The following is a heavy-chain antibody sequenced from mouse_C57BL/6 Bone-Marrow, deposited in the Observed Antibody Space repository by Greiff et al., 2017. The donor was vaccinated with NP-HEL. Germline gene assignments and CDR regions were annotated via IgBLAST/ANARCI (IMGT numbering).Heavy chain of an antibody. V-gene: IGHV1-81*01. Sequence: QVQLKQSGAELARPGASVKLSCKASGYTFTSYGISWVKQRTGQGLEWIGEIYPRSGNTYYNEKFKGKATLTADKSSSTAYMELRSLTSEDSAVYFCARRGTGTPYYFDYWGQGTTLTVSS. CDR1: GYTFTSYG. J-gene: IGHJ2*01. D-gene: IGHD4-1*01. CDR2: IYPRSGNT. CDR3: ARRGTGTPYYFDY.